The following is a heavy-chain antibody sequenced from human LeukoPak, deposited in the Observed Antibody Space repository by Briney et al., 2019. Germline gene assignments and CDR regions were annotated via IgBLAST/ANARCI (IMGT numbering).Heavy chain of an antibody. J-gene: IGHJ5*02. Sequence: GASVKVSCKASGYTFTGYYMHWVRQAPGQGLKWMGWINPNSGGTNYAQKFQGRVTMTRDTSISTAYMELSRLRSDDTAVYYCARGSPTYYYDSSGSSDWFDPWGQGTLVTVSS. CDR3: ARGSPTYYYDSSGSSDWFDP. CDR2: INPNSGGT. D-gene: IGHD3-22*01. V-gene: IGHV1-2*02. CDR1: GYTFTGYY.